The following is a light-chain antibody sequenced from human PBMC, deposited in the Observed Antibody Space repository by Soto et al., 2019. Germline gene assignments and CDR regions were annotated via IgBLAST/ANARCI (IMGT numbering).Light chain of an antibody. CDR1: QAINNY. CDR2: AAS. Sequence: DIQMTQSPSSLSASLGDRVTITCRASQAINNYVAWYQQKPGQCPQLLIYAASTLQSGVPSRFSGSGSGTDFTLTISSLQPEGVATYYCQKYDSVLLIFGGGTKVDIK. V-gene: IGKV1-27*01. CDR3: QKYDSVLLI. J-gene: IGKJ4*01.